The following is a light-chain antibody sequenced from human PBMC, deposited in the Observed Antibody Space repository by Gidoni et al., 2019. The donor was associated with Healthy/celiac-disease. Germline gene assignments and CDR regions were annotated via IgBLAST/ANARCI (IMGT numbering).Light chain of an antibody. CDR2: AAS. Sequence: DIQMTQSPSSLSASVGDRVTLTCRASQSISSYLNWYQQKPGKAPKLLIYAASSLQSGVPSRFSGSGSGTDFTLTISSLQPEDFATYYCQQSYSTLFTFXPXTKVDIK. V-gene: IGKV1-39*01. CDR1: QSISSY. CDR3: QQSYSTLFT. J-gene: IGKJ3*01.